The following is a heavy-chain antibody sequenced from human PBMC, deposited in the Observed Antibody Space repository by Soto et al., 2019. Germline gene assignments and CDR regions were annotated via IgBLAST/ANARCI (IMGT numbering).Heavy chain of an antibody. V-gene: IGHV4-34*01. D-gene: IGHD3-16*01. CDR2: IYHGLSI. CDR3: ARHGGYYFDY. Sequence: SETLSLTCAVYSGSFSGYYWSWIRQPPGKGLEWIGGIYHGLSIVYNPSLKSRVTISGDSSKNQFSLKLSSVTAADTAVYYCARHGGYYFDYWGQGTLVTVPS. CDR1: SGSFSGYY. J-gene: IGHJ4*02.